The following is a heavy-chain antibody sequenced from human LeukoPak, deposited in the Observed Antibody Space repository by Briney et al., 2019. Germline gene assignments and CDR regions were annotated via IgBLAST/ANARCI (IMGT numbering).Heavy chain of an antibody. CDR2: ISAYNGNT. V-gene: IGHV1-18*01. CDR3: ARAGDIVLHPTN. CDR1: GGTFSSYA. J-gene: IGHJ4*02. Sequence: GASVKVSCKASGGTFSSYAISWVRQVPGQGLEWMGWISAYNGNTNYAQKLQGRVTMTTDTSTSTAYMELRSLRSEDTAVYYCARAGDIVLHPTNWGQGTLVTVSS. D-gene: IGHD2-8*01.